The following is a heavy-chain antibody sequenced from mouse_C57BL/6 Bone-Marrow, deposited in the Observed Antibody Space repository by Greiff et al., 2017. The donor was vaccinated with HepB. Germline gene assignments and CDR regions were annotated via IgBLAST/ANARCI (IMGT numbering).Heavy chain of an antibody. CDR3: ARPGLGSSHWYFDV. CDR2: IHPNSGST. D-gene: IGHD1-1*01. J-gene: IGHJ1*03. CDR1: GYTFTSYW. Sequence: QVQLQQPGAELVKPGASVKLSCKASGYTFTSYWMHWVKQRPGQGLEWIGMIHPNSGSTNYNEKFKSKATLTVDKSSSTAYMQLSSLTSEDSAVYYCARPGLGSSHWYFDVWGTGTTVTVSS. V-gene: IGHV1-64*01.